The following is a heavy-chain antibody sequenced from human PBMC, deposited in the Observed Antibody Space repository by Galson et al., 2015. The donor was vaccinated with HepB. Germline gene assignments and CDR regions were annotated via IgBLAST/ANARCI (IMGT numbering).Heavy chain of an antibody. CDR3: AGPNPYCSSTSCYERYSSSWYGGGGMDV. J-gene: IGHJ6*02. CDR1: GGTFSRYA. V-gene: IGHV1-69*13. Sequence: SVKVSCKASGGTFSRYAISWVRQAPGQGLEWMGGIIPIFGTANYAQKFQGRVTITADESTSTAYMELSSLRSEDTAVYYCAGPNPYCSSTSCYERYSSSWYGGGGMDVWGQGTTVTVS. D-gene: IGHD2-2*01. CDR2: IIPIFGTA.